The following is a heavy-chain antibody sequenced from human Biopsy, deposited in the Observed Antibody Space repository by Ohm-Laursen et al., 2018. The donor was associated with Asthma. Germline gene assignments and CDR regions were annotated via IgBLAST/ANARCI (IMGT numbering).Heavy chain of an antibody. V-gene: IGHV3-53*01. CDR3: ARGDSSNWAHYYFDY. CDR1: GFADSRDY. Sequence: SLRLSCTASGFADSRDYMFWVRQAPGKGLEWVAVMYSGGTSHTADSVRGRFTISRDYSKNTLYLQMHSLRAEDTAVYYCARGDSSNWAHYYFDYWGQGTLVTVSS. CDR2: MYSGGTS. J-gene: IGHJ4*02. D-gene: IGHD3-22*01.